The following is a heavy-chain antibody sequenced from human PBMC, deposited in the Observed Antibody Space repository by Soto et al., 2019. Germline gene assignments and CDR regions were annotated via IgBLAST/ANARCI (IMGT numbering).Heavy chain of an antibody. Sequence: ASVQVSCQASGYTFTSHYMHWVRQAPGQGLEWMGIINPSGGSTSYAQKFQGRVTMTRDTSTSTVYMELSSLRSEDTAVYYCAREAAYCSGGSCYPVYGMDVWGQGTTVTVSS. J-gene: IGHJ6*02. CDR2: INPSGGST. D-gene: IGHD2-15*01. CDR3: AREAAYCSGGSCYPVYGMDV. CDR1: GYTFTSHY. V-gene: IGHV1-46*01.